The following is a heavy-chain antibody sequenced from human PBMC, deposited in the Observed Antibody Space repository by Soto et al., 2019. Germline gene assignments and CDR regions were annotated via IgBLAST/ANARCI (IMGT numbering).Heavy chain of an antibody. CDR1: GFNVNGNY. Sequence: PGGSLRLSCGGSGFNVNGNYMRWVRQAPGKGLEWVSVIYGGGTTYYANSVKGRFTISRDNSKNTLYLQMNNLRAEDTAVYFCARDQCGDGSCYVDYWGKGT. CDR3: ARDQCGDGSCYVDY. V-gene: IGHV3-53*01. D-gene: IGHD2-15*01. J-gene: IGHJ4*02. CDR2: IYGGGTT.